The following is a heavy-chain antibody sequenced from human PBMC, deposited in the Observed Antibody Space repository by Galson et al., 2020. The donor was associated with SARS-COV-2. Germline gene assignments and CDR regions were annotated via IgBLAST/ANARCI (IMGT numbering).Heavy chain of an antibody. CDR2: VYYSGST. V-gene: IGHV4-39*01. Sequence: WETLTLTCPVSGGTISSHRYYWGWNRQPPGTGRASIGSVYYSGSTYYNPSLKSRITISVDPSKNQFSLKLSSVTAADTAVYYCARCEWSGYRCGTLYFFDYWGQGTLVTVSS. D-gene: IGHD5-18*01. CDR3: ARCEWSGYRCGTLYFFDY. CDR1: GGTISSHRYY. J-gene: IGHJ4*02.